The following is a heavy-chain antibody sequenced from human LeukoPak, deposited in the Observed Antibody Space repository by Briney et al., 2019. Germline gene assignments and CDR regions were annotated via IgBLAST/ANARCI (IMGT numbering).Heavy chain of an antibody. CDR2: INHSGST. CDR3: ARGMRRNYDFWSGSRYNWFDP. J-gene: IGHJ5*02. CDR1: GGSFSGYY. V-gene: IGHV4-34*01. D-gene: IGHD3-3*01. Sequence: KTSETLSLTCAVYGGSFSGYYWSWIRQPPGKGLEWIGEINHSGSTNYNPSLKSRVTISVDTSKNQFSLKLSSVTAADTAVYYCARGMRRNYDFWSGSRYNWFDPWGQGTLVTVSS.